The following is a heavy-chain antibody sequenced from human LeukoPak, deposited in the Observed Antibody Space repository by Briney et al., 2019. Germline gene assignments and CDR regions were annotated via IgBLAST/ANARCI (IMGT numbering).Heavy chain of an antibody. CDR1: GFTVSSNH. D-gene: IGHD5-12*01. V-gene: IGHV3-66*01. Sequence: PGGSLRLSCAASGFTVSSNHMSWVRQAPGQGLEWVSGIYSGGNTHYADSVKGRFTISRDNSKNTLFLQMNSLRAEDTAVYYCARGRYSGYVGFPIFDYWGQGTLVTVSS. CDR2: IYSGGNT. CDR3: ARGRYSGYVGFPIFDY. J-gene: IGHJ4*02.